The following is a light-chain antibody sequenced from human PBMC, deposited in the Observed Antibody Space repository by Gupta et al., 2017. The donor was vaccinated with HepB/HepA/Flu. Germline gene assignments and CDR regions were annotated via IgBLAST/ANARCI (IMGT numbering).Light chain of an antibody. V-gene: IGKV3-20*01. CDR2: GAS. Sequence: VLTHSPGTLSLSPGERATLSCRASQSVSISYLAWYQQKPGQAPRLLIDGASSRANGIPDRCTGSGSAKDFTLTSSSREAEDCAVYYRQYDSSPPTFGQGTKVEIK. CDR3: QYDSSPPT. CDR1: QSVSISY. J-gene: IGKJ1*01.